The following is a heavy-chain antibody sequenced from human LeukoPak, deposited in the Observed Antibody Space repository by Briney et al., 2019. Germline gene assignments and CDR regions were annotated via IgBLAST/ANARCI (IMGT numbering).Heavy chain of an antibody. CDR2: IYSSEFT. D-gene: IGHD4/OR15-4a*01. J-gene: IGHJ4*02. Sequence: SETLSLSCTVSGASFDNSYCWTRVRQPPGKRPEWIGTIYSSEFTYYSPSLRSRVTISADTSKNLFSLRLTSVTAADTAVYYCARGSDDYKLGNYWGQGILVTVSS. V-gene: IGHV4-39*01. CDR1: GASFDNSYC. CDR3: ARGSDDYKLGNY.